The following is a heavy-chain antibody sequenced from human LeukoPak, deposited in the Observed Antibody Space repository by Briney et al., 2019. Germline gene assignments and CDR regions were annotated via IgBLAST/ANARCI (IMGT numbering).Heavy chain of an antibody. Sequence: PGGSLRLSCEASGFIFRNYYMNWLRQTPGKGLEWVSYISSSGSKIYYADSVKGRFTISRDNAKNSLYLQMNSLRAEDTAVYYCARTPKYGDYVSYWGQGTLVTVFS. V-gene: IGHV3-11*04. CDR2: ISSSGSKI. D-gene: IGHD4-17*01. CDR3: ARTPKYGDYVSY. J-gene: IGHJ4*02. CDR1: GFIFRNYY.